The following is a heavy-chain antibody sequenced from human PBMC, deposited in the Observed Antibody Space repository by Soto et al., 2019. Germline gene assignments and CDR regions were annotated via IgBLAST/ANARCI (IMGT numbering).Heavy chain of an antibody. D-gene: IGHD2-21*02. V-gene: IGHV3-30-3*01. CDR3: AREPYGGNSEYYYYYGMDV. CDR1: GFTFSSYA. J-gene: IGHJ6*02. CDR2: ISYDGSNK. Sequence: VGSLRLSCAASGFTFSSYAMHWVRQAPGKGLEWVAVISYDGSNKYYADSVKGRFTISRDNSKNTLYLQMNSLRAEDTAVYYCAREPYGGNSEYYYYYGMDVWGQGTTVTVSS.